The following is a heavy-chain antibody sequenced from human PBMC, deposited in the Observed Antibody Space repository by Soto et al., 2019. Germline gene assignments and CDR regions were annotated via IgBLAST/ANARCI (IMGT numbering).Heavy chain of an antibody. J-gene: IGHJ6*02. CDR1: GYTFTSYY. V-gene: IGHV1-46*01. D-gene: IGHD5-12*01. CDR3: ARFTYEDRGSSGMDV. CDR2: INPSGGST. Sequence: VASVKVSCKASGYTFTSYYMHWVRQAPGQGLEWMGIINPSGGSTSYAQKFQGRVTMTRDTSTSTVYMELSSLRSEDTAVYYCARFTYEDRGSSGMDVWGQGTTVTVSS.